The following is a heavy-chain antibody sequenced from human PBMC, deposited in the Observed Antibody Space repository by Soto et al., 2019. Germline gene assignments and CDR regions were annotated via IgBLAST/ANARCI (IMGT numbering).Heavy chain of an antibody. CDR2: ISYDGSNK. V-gene: IGHV3-30*18. J-gene: IGHJ5*02. CDR3: AKNVLLWFGELFGNWFDP. Sequence: QVQLVESGGGVVQPGRSLRLSWAASGFTFSSYGMHWVRQAPGKGLEWVAVISYDGSNKYYADSVKGRFTISRDNSKNTLYLQMNSLRAEDTAVYYCAKNVLLWFGELFGNWFDPWGQGTLVTVSS. CDR1: GFTFSSYG. D-gene: IGHD3-10*01.